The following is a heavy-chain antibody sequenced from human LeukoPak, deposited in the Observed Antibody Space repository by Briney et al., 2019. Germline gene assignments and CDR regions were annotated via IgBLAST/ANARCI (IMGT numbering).Heavy chain of an antibody. CDR1: GGSFSGYY. V-gene: IGHV4-34*01. CDR2: INHSGGT. D-gene: IGHD2-2*01. CDR3: AREDSNCSSTNCRNWFDP. J-gene: IGHJ5*02. Sequence: SETLSLTCAVYGGSFSGYYWSWIRQPPGKGLEWIGEINHSGGTNYNPSLKSRVTISVDTSKNQFSLKLSSVAAADTAVYYCAREDSNCSSTNCRNWFDPWGQGTLVTVSS.